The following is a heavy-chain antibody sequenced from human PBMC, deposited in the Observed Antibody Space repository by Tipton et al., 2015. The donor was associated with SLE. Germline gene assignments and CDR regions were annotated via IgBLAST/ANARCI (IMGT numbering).Heavy chain of an antibody. CDR3: AGCGSGILEAFDI. V-gene: IGHV4-4*07. J-gene: IGHJ3*02. CDR2: IYFSGST. D-gene: IGHD3-10*01. Sequence: TLSLTCTVSGGSISSYYWSWIRQPAGKGLEWIGRIYFSGSTNYTPPLKRRVTMSVDTSKNQISLKLSSVTAADTAVYYCAGCGSGILEAFDIWGQGTMVTVSS. CDR1: GGSISSYY.